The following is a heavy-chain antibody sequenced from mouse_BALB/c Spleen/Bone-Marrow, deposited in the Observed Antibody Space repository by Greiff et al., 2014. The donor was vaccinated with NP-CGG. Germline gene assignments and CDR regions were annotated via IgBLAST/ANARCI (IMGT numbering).Heavy chain of an antibody. CDR2: IDPANGNT. CDR1: GFNIKDTY. D-gene: IGHD1-1*01. V-gene: IGHV14-3*02. CDR3: ARYRYYGSSYAMNY. J-gene: IGHJ4*01. Sequence: EVQVVESGAELVKPGASVKLSCTASGFNIKDTYMHWVMQRPEQGLEWIGRIDPANGNTKYDPKFQGKATITADTSSNTAYLQLSSLTSEDTAVYYCARYRYYGSSYAMNYWGQGTSVTVSS.